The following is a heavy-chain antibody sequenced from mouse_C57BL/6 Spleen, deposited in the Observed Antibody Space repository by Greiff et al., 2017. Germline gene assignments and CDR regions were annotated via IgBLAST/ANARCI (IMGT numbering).Heavy chain of an antibody. Sequence: EVMLVESGGGLAKPGGSLKLSCAASGFTFSDYGMHWVRQAPEKGLEWVAYISSGSSTIYYADTVKGRFTISRDNAKNTLFLQMTSLRSEDTAMYYCARSNWDVGFAYWGQGTLVTVSA. J-gene: IGHJ3*01. D-gene: IGHD4-1*01. CDR3: ARSNWDVGFAY. CDR2: ISSGSSTI. CDR1: GFTFSDYG. V-gene: IGHV5-17*01.